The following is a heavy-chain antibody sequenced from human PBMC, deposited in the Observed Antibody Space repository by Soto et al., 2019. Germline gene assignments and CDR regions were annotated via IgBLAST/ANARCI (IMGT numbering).Heavy chain of an antibody. CDR1: GFTFSSNA. V-gene: IGHV3-23*01. D-gene: IGHD2-21*01. CDR2: ISDSGGST. Sequence: GGSLSLSCATSGFTFSSNAMSWVRQAPGKGLEWVSGISDSGGSTYYADSVKGRFTISRDNSKNTLYLQMNSLRAEDTAVYYCAKYMPIAMYYFDFWGQGTLVTVSS. CDR3: AKYMPIAMYYFDF. J-gene: IGHJ4*02.